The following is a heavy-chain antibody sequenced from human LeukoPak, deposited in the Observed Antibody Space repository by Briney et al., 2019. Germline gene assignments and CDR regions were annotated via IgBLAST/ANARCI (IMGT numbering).Heavy chain of an antibody. Sequence: PSQTLSLTCAVSGGSISSGGYSWSWIRQPPGKGLEWIGYIYHSGSTYYNPSLKSRVTISVDRSKNQFSLKLSSVTAADTAVYYCARVPPYYYDSSGYYRNDAFDIWGQGTMVTVSS. J-gene: IGHJ3*02. V-gene: IGHV4-30-2*01. D-gene: IGHD3-22*01. CDR3: ARVPPYYYDSSGYYRNDAFDI. CDR1: GGSISSGGYS. CDR2: IYHSGST.